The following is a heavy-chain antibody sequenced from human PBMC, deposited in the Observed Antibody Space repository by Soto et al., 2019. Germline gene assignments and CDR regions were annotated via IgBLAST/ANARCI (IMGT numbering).Heavy chain of an antibody. J-gene: IGHJ6*02. CDR2: YHSGGIT. CDR1: GVSLNTADTW. CDR3: VRSRQMESGNDYGLDV. V-gene: IGHV4-30-4*01. Sequence: QVQLQESGSGLVKPSQSLSLTCTVSGVSLNTADTWWSWIRQSPGKGLEFIGYYHSGGITYYEASFSSRVIISADTSNSQFSLKLSSVTVADTAVYFCVRSRQMESGNDYGLDVWGQGTTVTVSS. D-gene: IGHD1-1*01.